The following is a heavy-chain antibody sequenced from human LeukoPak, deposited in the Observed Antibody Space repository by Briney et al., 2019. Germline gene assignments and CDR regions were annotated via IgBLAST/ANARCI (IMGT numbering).Heavy chain of an antibody. CDR3: ARSNSQARDYYYYMDV. D-gene: IGHD1-7*01. J-gene: IGHJ6*03. Sequence: PGGSLRLSCAASGFTFSTYWMSWVRQAPGKGLEWVANIKQDGSEEYYVDSVKGRFTISRDNAKNSLYLQMNSLRAEDTAVYYCARSNSQARDYYYYMDVWGKGTTATVS. V-gene: IGHV3-7*01. CDR1: GFTFSTYW. CDR2: IKQDGSEE.